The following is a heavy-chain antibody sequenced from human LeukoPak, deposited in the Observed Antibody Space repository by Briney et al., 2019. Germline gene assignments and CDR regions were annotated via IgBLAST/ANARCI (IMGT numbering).Heavy chain of an antibody. J-gene: IGHJ5*02. CDR3: ARSLGAYYYDSSGYYYERGSWFDP. V-gene: IGHV4-59*01. CDR2: IYYSGST. D-gene: IGHD3-22*01. Sequence: PSETLSLTCTVSGGSISSYYWSWIRQPPGKGLEWIGYIYYSGSTNYNPSLKSRVTISVDTSKNQFSLKLSSVTAADTAVYYYARSLGAYYYDSSGYYYERGSWFDPWGQGTLVTVSS. CDR1: GGSISSYY.